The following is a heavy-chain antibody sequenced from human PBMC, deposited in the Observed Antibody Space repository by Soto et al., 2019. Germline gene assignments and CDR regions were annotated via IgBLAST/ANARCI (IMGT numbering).Heavy chain of an antibody. D-gene: IGHD2-15*01. V-gene: IGHV3-74*01. CDR3: AKAFASRITNAY. CDR1: GYTFSSYW. CDR2: INGDGTDT. J-gene: IGHJ4*02. Sequence: EVQLVESGGDLVQPGGSLRLSCAGAGYTFSSYWMYWVRQAAGKGLVWVSRINGDGTDTSYADSVKGRFTMSRDSAKNTLYLQMCGLTVDDTAVYYCAKAFASRITNAYCGQGTLVTVSS.